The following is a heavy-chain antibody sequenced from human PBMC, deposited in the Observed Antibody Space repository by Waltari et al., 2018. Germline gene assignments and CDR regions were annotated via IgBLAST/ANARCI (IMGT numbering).Heavy chain of an antibody. Sequence: QVQLQESGPGLVKPSETLSLTCAVSGYSISSGYYWGWIRQPPGKGLEWIGSIYHRGSTYYHPSLKSRVTISVDTSKNQFSLKLSSLTAADTAVYYCARDAVMGLFAFYIWGQGTMVTVSS. V-gene: IGHV4-38-2*02. CDR2: IYHRGST. D-gene: IGHD2-21*01. CDR3: ARDAVMGLFAFYI. J-gene: IGHJ3*02. CDR1: GYSISSGYY.